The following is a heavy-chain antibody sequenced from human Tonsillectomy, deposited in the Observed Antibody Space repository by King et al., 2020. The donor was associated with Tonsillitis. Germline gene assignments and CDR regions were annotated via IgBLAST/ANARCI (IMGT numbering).Heavy chain of an antibody. V-gene: IGHV4-39*01. Sequence: QLQESGPGLVKPSETLSLTCTVSGGSISSNYYYWGWIRQPPGKGLEWIGSIHYSGNTYSNPSLKSRVTISVDTSKNQFSLKLISVTAADTAVYYCARPQWELRLQTTFDIWGQGTVVTVSS. CDR3: ARPQWELRLQTTFDI. CDR2: IHYSGNT. CDR1: GGSISSNYYY. D-gene: IGHD1-26*01. J-gene: IGHJ3*02.